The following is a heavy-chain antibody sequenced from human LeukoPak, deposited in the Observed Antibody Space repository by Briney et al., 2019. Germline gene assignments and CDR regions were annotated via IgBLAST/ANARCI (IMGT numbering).Heavy chain of an antibody. V-gene: IGHV1-46*01. Sequence: ASVKVSCKASGYSFTGHYVHWVRQAPGQGLEWMGVIDPSGGSTNYARKFQGRVTMTSDTSTSTVYMELSSLRSEDTAVYYCARGFCSGGSCYSYDYWGQGTLVTVSS. D-gene: IGHD2-15*01. CDR3: ARGFCSGGSCYSYDY. J-gene: IGHJ4*02. CDR1: GYSFTGHY. CDR2: IDPSGGST.